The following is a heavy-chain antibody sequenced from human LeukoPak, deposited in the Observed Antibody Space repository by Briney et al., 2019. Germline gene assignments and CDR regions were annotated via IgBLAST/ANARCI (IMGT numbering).Heavy chain of an antibody. V-gene: IGHV1-2*04. D-gene: IGHD5-24*01. CDR3: AVGRRDGYRIFDY. Sequence: GASVKVSCKASGYAFTGYCTHWVRQAPGQGLEWMGWINPNSGGTNYAQKFQGWVTMTRDTSISTAYMELSRLRSDDTAVYYCAVGRRDGYRIFDYWGQGTLVTVSS. J-gene: IGHJ4*02. CDR2: INPNSGGT. CDR1: GYAFTGYC.